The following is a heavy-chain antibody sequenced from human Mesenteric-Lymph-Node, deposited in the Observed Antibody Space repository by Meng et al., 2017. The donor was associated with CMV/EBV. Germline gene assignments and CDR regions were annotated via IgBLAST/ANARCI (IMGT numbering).Heavy chain of an antibody. J-gene: IGHJ4*02. D-gene: IGHD5-24*01. CDR1: GFTFSSYW. V-gene: IGHV3-7*04. CDR3: AKERWLHGDFDY. Sequence: GESLKISCVASGFTFSSYWMSWVRQAPGKGLEWVANIKEDGSEKYYVDSVKGRFTISRDNAKNSLYLEMNSLRVEDTAVYYCAKERWLHGDFDYWGQGTTVTVSS. CDR2: IKEDGSEK.